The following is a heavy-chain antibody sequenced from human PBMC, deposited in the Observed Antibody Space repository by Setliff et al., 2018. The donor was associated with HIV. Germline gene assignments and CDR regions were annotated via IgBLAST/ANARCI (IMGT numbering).Heavy chain of an antibody. Sequence: SETLSLTCTVSGGSISSSSYYWGWIRQPPGKGLEWIGSIYYSGSTHYNPSLKSRVTISVDTSKNQLSLKLSSVTAADTAVYYCARQVGNKVLFDSWGQGTLVTVSS. CDR1: GGSISSSSYY. V-gene: IGHV4-39*07. J-gene: IGHJ4*02. D-gene: IGHD7-27*01. CDR3: ARQVGNKVLFDS. CDR2: IYYSGST.